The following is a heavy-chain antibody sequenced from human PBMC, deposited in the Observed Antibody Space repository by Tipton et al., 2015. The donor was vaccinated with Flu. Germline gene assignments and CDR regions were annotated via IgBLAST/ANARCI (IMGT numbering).Heavy chain of an antibody. J-gene: IGHJ6*03. V-gene: IGHV4-59*01. CDR1: GGSIGSNY. Sequence: TLSLTCTVSGGSIGSNYWSWVRQSPGKGLEWITYISASGTTNYNPSLKSRITTAVDTPKNQFSLKLASVTAADTAVYFCARARRFLEWQFYFYYMDVWGKGTTVTVSS. CDR3: ARARRFLEWQFYFYYMDV. CDR2: ISASGTT. D-gene: IGHD3-3*01.